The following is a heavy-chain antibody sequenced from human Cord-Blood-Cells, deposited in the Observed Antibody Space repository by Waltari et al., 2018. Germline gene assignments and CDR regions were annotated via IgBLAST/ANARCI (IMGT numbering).Heavy chain of an antibody. Sequence: QVQLVQSGAEVKKPGSSVKVSCKASGGTFSSYAISWVRQAAGQVLEWMGGIIPIFGTTNYAQKFQGRVTITADESTSTAYMELSSLRSEDTAVYYCARGRLSGITGTLLDPWGQGTLVTVSS. J-gene: IGHJ5*02. CDR3: ARGRLSGITGTLLDP. D-gene: IGHD1-7*01. CDR1: GGTFSSYA. V-gene: IGHV1-69*01. CDR2: IIPIFGTT.